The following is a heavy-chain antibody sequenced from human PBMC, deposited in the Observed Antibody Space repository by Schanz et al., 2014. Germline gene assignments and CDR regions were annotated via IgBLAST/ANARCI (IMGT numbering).Heavy chain of an antibody. CDR2: LWHDGSKK. D-gene: IGHD5-18*01. CDR3: AKDAENTAMITDYFDY. CDR1: GFSFGNYG. J-gene: IGHJ4*02. Sequence: VQLLESGGGLVQPGGSLRLSCEASGFSFGNYGMSWVRQAPGKGLEWVAILWHDGSKKYYADSVKGRFTVSRDNSKNTLYLQMNSLRAEDTAVYYCAKDAENTAMITDYFDYWGQGTLVTVSS. V-gene: IGHV3-33*06.